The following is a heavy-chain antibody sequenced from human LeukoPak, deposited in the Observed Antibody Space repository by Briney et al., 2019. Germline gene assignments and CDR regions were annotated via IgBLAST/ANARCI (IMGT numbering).Heavy chain of an antibody. CDR1: GFTFSTYA. J-gene: IGHJ4*02. D-gene: IGHD4-23*01. Sequence: PGGSLRLSCAASGFTFSTYAMSWVRRTPGKGLEWVSAITGGGGTTYYADSVKGRFTISRDNSKNTLYLQMNSLRAEDTAVYYCAKDPPILRWSFAYWGQGTLVTVSS. CDR3: AKDPPILRWSFAY. CDR2: ITGGGGTT. V-gene: IGHV3-23*01.